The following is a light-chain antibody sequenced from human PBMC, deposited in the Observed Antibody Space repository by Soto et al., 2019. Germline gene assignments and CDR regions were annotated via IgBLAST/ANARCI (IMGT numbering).Light chain of an antibody. CDR3: LQDHNYPLT. Sequence: GDRVTMTCRASQGIGNDVGWYQQKPGKAPKLLIYAASSLQSGVPSRVSGSRSGTDFTLTISSLPPEDFATYYCLQDHNYPLTFGGGTKVEIK. CDR2: AAS. J-gene: IGKJ4*01. CDR1: QGIGND. V-gene: IGKV1-6*01.